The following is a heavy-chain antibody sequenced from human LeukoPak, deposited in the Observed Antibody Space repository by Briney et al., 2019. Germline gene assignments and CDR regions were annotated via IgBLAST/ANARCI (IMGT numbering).Heavy chain of an antibody. V-gene: IGHV1-8*01. CDR1: GDSFTSHD. CDR2: MNPNSGNT. Sequence: ASVKVACKASGDSFTSHDINWVRQATGQGLEWMGWMNPNSGNTGYAQKFQDRVTMTRNTSISTAYLELSSLGSEDTAMYYCASALKRGSAGTLIDHWGQGTLVTVSS. CDR3: ASALKRGSAGTLIDH. J-gene: IGHJ4*02. D-gene: IGHD6-13*01.